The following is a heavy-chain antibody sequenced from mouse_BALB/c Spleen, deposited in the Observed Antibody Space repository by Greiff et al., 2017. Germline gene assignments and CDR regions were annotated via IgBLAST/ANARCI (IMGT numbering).Heavy chain of an antibody. J-gene: IGHJ4*01. CDR1: GYTLTSYY. CDR3: TRENGYYGSSYYYAMDY. Sequence: QVQLQQPGAELVKPGASVKLSCKASGYTLTSYYMYWVKQRPGQGLEWLGGINPSNGGTNFNEKFKSKATLTVDKSSSTAYMQLSSLTSEDSAVYYCTRENGYYGSSYYYAMDYWGQGTSVTVSS. CDR2: INPSNGGT. D-gene: IGHD1-1*01. V-gene: IGHV1S81*02.